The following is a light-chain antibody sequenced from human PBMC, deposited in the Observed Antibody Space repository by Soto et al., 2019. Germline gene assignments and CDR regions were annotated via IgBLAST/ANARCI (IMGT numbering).Light chain of an antibody. J-gene: IGKJ1*01. CDR2: GAS. CDR3: QQYGSSPRT. CDR1: QSVSSSY. Sequence: EIVLTQSPGTLSLSPGERATLSCRASQSVSSSYLAWYQQKPGQAPRLLIYGASSRATGIPDRFSGSGSGTDFPLTISRLEPEDFAVYYGQQYGSSPRTFGQWTKVESK. V-gene: IGKV3-20*01.